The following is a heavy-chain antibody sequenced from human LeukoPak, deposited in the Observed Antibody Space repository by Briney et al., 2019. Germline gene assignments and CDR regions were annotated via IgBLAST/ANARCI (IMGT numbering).Heavy chain of an antibody. V-gene: IGHV4-59*02. CDR2: TYYSGST. Sequence: PSETLSRTCTVYAGSVSSYYWSWIRQPPGKGLEWCGYTYYSGSTNYNHSHKSRVTITVDTYKTQFSLKLSSVTAADTAVYYCARSPWYGLVAPWFDPWGQGILVTVSS. CDR1: AGSVSSYY. J-gene: IGHJ5*02. D-gene: IGHD3-10*01. CDR3: ARSPWYGLVAPWFDP.